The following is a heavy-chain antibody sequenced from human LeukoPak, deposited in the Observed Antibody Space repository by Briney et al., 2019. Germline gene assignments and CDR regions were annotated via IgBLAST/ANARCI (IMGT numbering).Heavy chain of an antibody. CDR2: ISYSGTT. J-gene: IGHJ5*02. V-gene: IGHV4-39*07. D-gene: IGHD3-16*02. CDR1: GGSISNYY. CDR3: ARDRIMITFGGVIEQYNWFDP. Sequence: PSETLSLTCTVSGGSISNYYWGWVRQPPGKGLEWIGTISYSGTTYYNPSLKSRVTISVDTSKNQFSLKLSSVTAADTAVYYCARDRIMITFGGVIEQYNWFDPWGQGTLVTVSS.